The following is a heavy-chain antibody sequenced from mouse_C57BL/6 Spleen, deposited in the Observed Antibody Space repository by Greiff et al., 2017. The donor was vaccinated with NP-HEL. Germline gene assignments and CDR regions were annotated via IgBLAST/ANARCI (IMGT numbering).Heavy chain of an antibody. CDR1: GYAFSSYW. V-gene: IGHV1-80*01. CDR3: ARYRPYAMDY. Sequence: VKLMESGAELVKPGASVKISCKASGYAFSSYWMNWVKQRPGKGLEWIGQIYPGDGDTNYNGKFKGKATLTADKSSSTAYMQLSSLTSEDSAVYFCARYRPYAMDYWGQGTSVTVSS. CDR2: IYPGDGDT. J-gene: IGHJ4*01.